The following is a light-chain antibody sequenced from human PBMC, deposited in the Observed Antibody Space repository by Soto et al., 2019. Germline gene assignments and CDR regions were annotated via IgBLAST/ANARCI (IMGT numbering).Light chain of an antibody. Sequence: QSALTQPPSASGSPGQSVTISCIGTSSDVGGYNYVSWYQQHPGKAPKLMIYEVSKRPSGVPDRFSGSKSGNTASLTVSGLQAEDEADYFCSSYAGSNDGVFGGGTKLTV. CDR3: SSYAGSNDGV. CDR1: SSDVGGYNY. V-gene: IGLV2-8*01. CDR2: EVS. J-gene: IGLJ3*02.